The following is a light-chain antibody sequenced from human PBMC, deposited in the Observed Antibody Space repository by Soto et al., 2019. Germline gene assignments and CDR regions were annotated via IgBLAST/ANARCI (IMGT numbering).Light chain of an antibody. J-gene: IGKJ1*01. Sequence: VLKRAPDAMSLYPGERGTLSSKASQSISSSYLAWYQQRPGQAPRLLIYGASSRATGIPDRFSGSGSGTEFTLTICRLEPEDCAVYYCQLSGSSSWTSGQGTKVDIK. CDR1: QSISSSY. CDR3: QLSGSSSWT. CDR2: GAS. V-gene: IGKV3-20*01.